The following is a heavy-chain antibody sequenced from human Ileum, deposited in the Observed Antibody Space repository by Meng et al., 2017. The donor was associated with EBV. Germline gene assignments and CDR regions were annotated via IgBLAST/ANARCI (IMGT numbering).Heavy chain of an antibody. CDR3: RHAYCNHSDGCSDK. V-gene: IGHV4-34*01. CDR1: SCPSSVYH. J-gene: IGHJ4*02. CDR2: INYCGNP. D-gene: IGHD2/OR15-2a*01. Sequence: ARLKLSAPPSRTAAVLSCPSSVYHLIWNRQSPAKGLEWSGEINYCGNPNFNTSLKSRITISSDTSKNQFSLKLNSVTAADTAVYYCRHAYCNHSDGCSDKWGQGILVTVSS.